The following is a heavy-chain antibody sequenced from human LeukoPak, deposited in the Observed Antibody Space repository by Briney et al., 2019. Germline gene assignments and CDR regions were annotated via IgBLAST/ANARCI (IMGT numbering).Heavy chain of an antibody. Sequence: GESLKISCKGSGYSFTSYWIGWVRQMPGKGLEWMGIIYPGDSDTRYSPSFQGQVTISADKSISTAYLQWSGLKASDTAMYYCAAARALGVGGGYYFDYWGQGTLVTVSS. CDR3: AAARALGVGGGYYFDY. CDR2: IYPGDSDT. CDR1: GYSFTSYW. V-gene: IGHV5-51*01. J-gene: IGHJ4*02. D-gene: IGHD3-16*01.